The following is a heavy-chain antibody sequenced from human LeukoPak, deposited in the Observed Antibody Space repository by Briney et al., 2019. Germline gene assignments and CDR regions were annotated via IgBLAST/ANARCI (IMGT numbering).Heavy chain of an antibody. J-gene: IGHJ4*02. D-gene: IGHD3-22*01. CDR2: IYYSGST. CDR3: ATYDSSGKFDY. V-gene: IGHV4-59*01. Sequence: SGTLSLTCTVSGGSISSYYWSWIRQPPGKGLEWIGYIYYSGSTNYNPSLKSRVSISVDTSKYQFSLKLSSVTAADTAVYYCATYDSSGKFDYWGQGTLVTVSS. CDR1: GGSISSYY.